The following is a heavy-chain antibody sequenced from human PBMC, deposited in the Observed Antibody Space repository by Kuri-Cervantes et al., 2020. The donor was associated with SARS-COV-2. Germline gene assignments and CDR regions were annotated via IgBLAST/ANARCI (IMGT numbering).Heavy chain of an antibody. CDR1: GFTFSTYS. CDR3: ASLPSGGGAHLYYFYMDA. J-gene: IGHJ6*03. Sequence: GESLKISCAASGFTFSTYSMTWVRQAPGKGLEWVSSISSSSSQRYYVDSVKGRFTISRDNAKNSLYLQMNSLRAEDTAVYYCASLPSGGGAHLYYFYMDAWGKGTSVTVSS. D-gene: IGHD3-16*01. V-gene: IGHV3-21*01. CDR2: ISSSSSQR.